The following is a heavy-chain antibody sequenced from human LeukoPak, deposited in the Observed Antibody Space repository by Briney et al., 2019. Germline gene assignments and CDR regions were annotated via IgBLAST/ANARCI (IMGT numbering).Heavy chain of an antibody. CDR2: VYYNGIT. J-gene: IGHJ4*02. Sequence: SGPTLVNPSETLSLTCTVSVVSINTYFWSWIRQPPGKGLEWIGYVYYNGITNYNPSLKSRVSISLDTSKNQFSLRLNSVTAVETAVYYCASQLGGTTFHWGQGTLVTVSS. CDR1: VVSINTYF. D-gene: IGHD1/OR15-1a*01. CDR3: ASQLGGTTFH. V-gene: IGHV4-59*01.